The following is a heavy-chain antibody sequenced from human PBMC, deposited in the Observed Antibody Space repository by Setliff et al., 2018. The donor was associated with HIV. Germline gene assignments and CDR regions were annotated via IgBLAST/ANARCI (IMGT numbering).Heavy chain of an antibody. Sequence: ASVKVSCKASGYTFTNYAIHWVRQAPGQGLEWMGWINTNTGNPTYAQGFTGQFVFSLDTSVSSTYLQISSLKAEDTAVYYCARGGSSWFGWFDPWGQGTLVTVSS. CDR1: GYTFTNYA. J-gene: IGHJ5*02. CDR3: ARGGSSWFGWFDP. D-gene: IGHD6-13*01. V-gene: IGHV7-4-1*02. CDR2: INTNTGNP.